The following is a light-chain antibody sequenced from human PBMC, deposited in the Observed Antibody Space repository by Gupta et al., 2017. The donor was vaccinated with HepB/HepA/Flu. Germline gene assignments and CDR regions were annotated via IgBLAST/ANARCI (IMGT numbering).Light chain of an antibody. CDR3: CSYAGAITWV. J-gene: IGLJ3*02. V-gene: IGLV2-23*02. Sequence: QSALTQPASVSGYPGQSIPISCTGTSSDIGSINRVSWYQQTPGKAPKLIIYEVTQRPSGVSNRFSGSKSGNTVSLTISGLQTEDEADYYCCSYAGAITWVFGGGTKLTVL. CDR1: SSDIGSINR. CDR2: EVT.